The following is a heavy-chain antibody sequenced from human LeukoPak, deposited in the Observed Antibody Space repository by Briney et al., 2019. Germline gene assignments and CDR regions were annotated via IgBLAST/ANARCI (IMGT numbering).Heavy chain of an antibody. CDR3: ARADDYGDYFDY. CDR1: GGSISSYY. D-gene: IGHD4-17*01. CDR2: IYYSGST. J-gene: IGHJ4*02. Sequence: SETLSLTCTVSGGSISSYYWSWIRRPPGKGLDWIGYIYYSGSTNYNPSLKSRVTISVDTSKNQFSLKLSSVTAADTAVYYCARADDYGDYFDYWGQGTLVTVSS. V-gene: IGHV4-59*01.